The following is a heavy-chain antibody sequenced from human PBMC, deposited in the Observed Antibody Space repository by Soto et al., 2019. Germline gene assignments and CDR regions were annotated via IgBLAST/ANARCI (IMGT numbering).Heavy chain of an antibody. CDR3: SGHPGPTTSEDWFDP. V-gene: IGHV1-18*01. J-gene: IGHJ5*02. D-gene: IGHD5-12*01. CDR1: GYTFFTYD. Sequence: QVHLVQSGVEVKTPGASVKVSCQASGYTFFTYDISWVRQAPGQGLEWMGWISTYSGDTKYAQKFQGRVTMTTDTSTTTAYLELRSLRSDDTAVYYFSGHPGPTTSEDWFDPWGQGTLVTVSS. CDR2: ISTYSGDT.